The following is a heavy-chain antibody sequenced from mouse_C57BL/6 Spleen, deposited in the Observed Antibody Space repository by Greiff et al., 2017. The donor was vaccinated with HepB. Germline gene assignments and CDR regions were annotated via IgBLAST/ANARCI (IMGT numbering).Heavy chain of an antibody. J-gene: IGHJ2*01. CDR3: ARYYDYDYFDY. CDR1: GFTFTDYY. V-gene: IGHV7-3*01. Sequence: EVQGVESGGGLVQPGGSLSLSCAASGFTFTDYYMSWVRQPPGKALEWLGFIRNKANGYTTEYSASVKGRFTISRDNSQSILYLQMNALIAEDSATYYCARYYDYDYFDYWGQGTTLTVSS. D-gene: IGHD2-4*01. CDR2: IRNKANGYTT.